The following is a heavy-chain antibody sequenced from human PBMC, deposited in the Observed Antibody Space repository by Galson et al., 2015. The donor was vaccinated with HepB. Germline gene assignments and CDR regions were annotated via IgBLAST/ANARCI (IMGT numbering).Heavy chain of an antibody. J-gene: IGHJ6*03. V-gene: IGHV1-69*10. D-gene: IGHD4-17*01. Sequence: SVKVSCKASGGTFSSYAISWVRQAPGQGLEWMGGIIPILGIANYAQKFQGRVTITADKSTSTAYMELSSLRSEDTAVYYCARDLDDYGDYAAGYYYYMDVWGKGTTVTVSS. CDR3: ARDLDDYGDYAAGYYYYMDV. CDR1: GGTFSSYA. CDR2: IIPILGIA.